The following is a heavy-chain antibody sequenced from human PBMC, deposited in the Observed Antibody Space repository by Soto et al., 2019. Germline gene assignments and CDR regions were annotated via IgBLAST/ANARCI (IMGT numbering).Heavy chain of an antibody. Sequence: SETLSLTCTVSGGSISSYYWSWIRQSPGKGLEWIGYIYYSGSTNYNPSLKSRVTISVDTSKNQFSLKLSSVTAADTAVYYCARLRTYGDWYFDYWGQRTLVTVSS. CDR2: IYYSGST. D-gene: IGHD4-17*01. V-gene: IGHV4-59*08. CDR3: ARLRTYGDWYFDY. J-gene: IGHJ4*02. CDR1: GGSISSYY.